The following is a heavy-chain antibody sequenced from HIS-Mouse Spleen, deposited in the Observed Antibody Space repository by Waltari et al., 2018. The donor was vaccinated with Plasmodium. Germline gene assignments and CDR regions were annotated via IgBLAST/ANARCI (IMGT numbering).Heavy chain of an antibody. Sequence: QVQLVQSGAEVKKPGASVKVSCKASGYTFTSYGISWVRQAPGKGLEWMGWISAYNGKTNYEKKLQGRVTMTTDTSTSTAYMELRSLRSDDTAVYYCASSKGSITMVRDWFDPWGQGTLVTVSS. V-gene: IGHV1-18*01. CDR1: GYTFTSYG. J-gene: IGHJ5*02. CDR3: ASSKGSITMVRDWFDP. CDR2: ISAYNGKT. D-gene: IGHD3-10*01.